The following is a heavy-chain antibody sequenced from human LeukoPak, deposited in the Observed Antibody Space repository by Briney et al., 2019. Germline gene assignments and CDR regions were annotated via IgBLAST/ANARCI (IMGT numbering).Heavy chain of an antibody. D-gene: IGHD6-13*01. CDR1: GFTFSSYA. V-gene: IGHV3-30-3*01. Sequence: GGSLRLSCAASGFTFSSYAMHWVRQAPGKGLEWVAVISYDGSNKYYADSVKGRFTISRDNSKNTLYLQMNSLRAEDTAVYYCAGVLIVQQLAYDAFDTWGQGTMVTVSS. J-gene: IGHJ3*02. CDR3: AGVLIVQQLAYDAFDT. CDR2: ISYDGSNK.